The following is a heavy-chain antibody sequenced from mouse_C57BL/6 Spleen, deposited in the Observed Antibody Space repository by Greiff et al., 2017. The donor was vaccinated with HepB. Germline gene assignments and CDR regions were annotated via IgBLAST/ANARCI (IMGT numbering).Heavy chain of an antibody. CDR2: IDPETGGT. J-gene: IGHJ4*01. D-gene: IGHD2-4*01. V-gene: IGHV1-15*01. CDR1: GYTFTDYE. Sequence: VHLLESGAELVRPGASVTLSCKASGYTFTDYEMHWVKQTPVHGLEWIGAIDPETGGTAYNQKFKGKAILTADKSSSTAYMELRSLTSEDSAVYYCTRWGLRRVPYAMDYWGQGTSVTVSS. CDR3: TRWGLRRVPYAMDY.